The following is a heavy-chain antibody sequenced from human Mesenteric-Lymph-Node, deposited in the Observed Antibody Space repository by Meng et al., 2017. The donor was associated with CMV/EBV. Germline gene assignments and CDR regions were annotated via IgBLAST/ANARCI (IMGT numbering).Heavy chain of an antibody. V-gene: IGHV3-30*04. CDR3: ARRLGDIVVVPAANLWFDP. J-gene: IGHJ5*02. D-gene: IGHD2-2*01. Sequence: GESLKISCAASGFTFSSYAMHWVRQAPGKGLEWVAVISYDGSNKYYADSVKGRFTISIDNSKNTLYLQMNSLRAEDTAVYYCARRLGDIVVVPAANLWFDPWGQGTLVTVSS. CDR2: ISYDGSNK. CDR1: GFTFSSYA.